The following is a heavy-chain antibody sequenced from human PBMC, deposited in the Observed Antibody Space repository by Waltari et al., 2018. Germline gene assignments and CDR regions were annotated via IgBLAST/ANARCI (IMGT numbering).Heavy chain of an antibody. CDR2: FDPEDGET. D-gene: IGHD5-12*01. V-gene: IGHV1-24*01. Sequence: QVQLVQSGAEVKKPGSSVKVSCKVSGYTLTELSIPGWRQDPVKGLEWMGGFDPEDGETIYAQKFQGRVTMTEDTSTDTAYMELSSLRSEDTAVYYCATALSEMATIPFDYWGQGTLVTVSS. CDR1: GYTLTELS. CDR3: ATALSEMATIPFDY. J-gene: IGHJ4*02.